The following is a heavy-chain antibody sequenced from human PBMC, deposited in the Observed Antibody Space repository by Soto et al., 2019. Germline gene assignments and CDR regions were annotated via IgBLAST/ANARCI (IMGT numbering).Heavy chain of an antibody. Sequence: QVQLVQSGAEVKKPGASVKVSCKASGYTFTSYYMHWVRQAPGQGLEWMGIINPSGGSTRNAQKSQGRVTMTRDTSTSTVYMELSSLRSEDTAVYYCARNYYDSSGYYYVPFDYWGQGTLVTVSS. D-gene: IGHD3-22*01. CDR1: GYTFTSYY. J-gene: IGHJ4*02. V-gene: IGHV1-46*01. CDR3: ARNYYDSSGYYYVPFDY. CDR2: INPSGGST.